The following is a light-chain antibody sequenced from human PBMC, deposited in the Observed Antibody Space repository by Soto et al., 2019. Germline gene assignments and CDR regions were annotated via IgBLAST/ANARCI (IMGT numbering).Light chain of an antibody. V-gene: IGKV3-11*01. CDR2: GTS. CDR1: LSVSGY. Sequence: EIVLTQSPASLALSPGERATLSCRASLSVSGYLAWYQQRPNQAPRLLIHGTSNRATGIPARFSGEGSGTDFTLTIRSLYPDDSAVYYCQQRANFGQGTRLEIK. J-gene: IGKJ5*01. CDR3: QQRAN.